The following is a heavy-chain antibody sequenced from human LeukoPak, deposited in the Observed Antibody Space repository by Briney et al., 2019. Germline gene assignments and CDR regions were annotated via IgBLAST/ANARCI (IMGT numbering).Heavy chain of an antibody. CDR2: IIPIFGTA. J-gene: IGHJ4*02. CDR3: AREAGYSSGWYPDY. Sequence: ASVKVSCKASGGTFSSYAISWVRQAPGQGLEWMGGIIPIFGTANYAQKFQGRVTITADESTSTACMELSSLRSEDTAVYYCAREAGYSSGWYPDYWGQGTLVTVSS. D-gene: IGHD6-19*01. CDR1: GGTFSSYA. V-gene: IGHV1-69*13.